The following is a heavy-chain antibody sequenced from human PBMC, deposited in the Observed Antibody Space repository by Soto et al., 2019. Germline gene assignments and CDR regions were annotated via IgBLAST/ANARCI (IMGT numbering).Heavy chain of an antibody. J-gene: IGHJ5*02. D-gene: IGHD1-26*01. V-gene: IGHV4-61*01. CDR1: GDSVSSDRYF. Sequence: ETLSLTCSVSGDSVSSDRYFWTWIRQPPGKGLEWIAYISYTGDTNYNPSLKSRVTISVDTSRNQFSLTLTSVTAADTAVYFCARIVVGATVDLWGQGSLVTVSS. CDR3: ARIVVGATVDL. CDR2: ISYTGDT.